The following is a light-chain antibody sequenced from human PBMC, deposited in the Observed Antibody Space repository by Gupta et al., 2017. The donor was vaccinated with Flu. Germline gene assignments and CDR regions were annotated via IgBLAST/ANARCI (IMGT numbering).Light chain of an antibody. V-gene: IGLV2-11*01. CDR3: CSYAGTFTFV. CDR1: TSDVGNYDY. J-gene: IGLJ2*01. CDR2: SIT. Sequence: SVTISCTGSTSDVGNYDYVSWYQQHPGKAPKLMIYSITERPSGVPERFSGSKSGKTASLTXSXLQAEDXASYYCCSYAGTFTFVFGGGTKLTVL.